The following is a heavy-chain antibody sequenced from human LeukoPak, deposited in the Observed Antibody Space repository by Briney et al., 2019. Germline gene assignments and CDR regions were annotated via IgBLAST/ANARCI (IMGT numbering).Heavy chain of an antibody. Sequence: PGGSLRLSCAASGFTFSSYEMNWVRQAPGKGLEWVSYISSSGSTIYYADSVKGRFTISRDNAKNSLYLQMNSLRAEDTAVYYCARVEIVVVPAAISYYYYYYMDVWGKGTTVTDSS. CDR2: ISSSGSTI. J-gene: IGHJ6*03. CDR3: ARVEIVVVPAAISYYYYYYMDV. V-gene: IGHV3-48*03. D-gene: IGHD2-2*03. CDR1: GFTFSSYE.